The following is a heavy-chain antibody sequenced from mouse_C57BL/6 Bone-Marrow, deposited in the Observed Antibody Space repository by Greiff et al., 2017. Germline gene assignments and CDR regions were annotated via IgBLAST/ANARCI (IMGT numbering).Heavy chain of an antibody. V-gene: IGHV5-12*01. CDR2: ISNGGGST. Sequence: EVQVVESGGGLVQPGGSLKLSCAASGFTFSDYYMYWVRQTPEKRLEWVAYISNGGGSTYYPDTVKGRFTISRDNAKNTLYLQMSRLKSEDTAMYYCARHGNYGGFAYWGQGTLVTVSA. CDR3: ARHGNYGGFAY. D-gene: IGHD2-1*01. J-gene: IGHJ3*01. CDR1: GFTFSDYY.